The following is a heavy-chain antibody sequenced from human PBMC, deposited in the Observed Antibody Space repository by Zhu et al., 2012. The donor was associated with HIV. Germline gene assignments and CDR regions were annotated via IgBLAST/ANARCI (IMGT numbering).Heavy chain of an antibody. J-gene: IGHJ4*02. D-gene: IGHD6-13*01. V-gene: IGHV4-38-2*02. CDR2: IYHSGST. CDR3: ARDHKAAAAYYFDY. CDR1: GYSISSGYY. Sequence: QVQLQESGPGLVKPSETLSLTCAVSGYSISSGYYWGWIRQPPGKGLEWIGSIYHSGSTYYNPSLKSRVTISVDTSKNQFSLKLSSVTAADTAVYYCARDHKAAAAYYFDYWGQGTLVTVSS.